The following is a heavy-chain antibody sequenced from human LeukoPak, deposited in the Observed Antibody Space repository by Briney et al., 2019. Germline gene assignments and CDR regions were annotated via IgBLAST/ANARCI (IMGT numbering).Heavy chain of an antibody. V-gene: IGHV3-21*01. CDR3: ARGGSDILTQHDY. J-gene: IGHJ4*02. Sequence: GGSLRLSCAASGFTFSSYSMNWVRQAPGKGLEWVSSISSSSRYIDYADSVKGRFTISRDNAKNSLYLQMDSLRAEDTAVYYCARGGSDILTQHDYWGQGTLVTVSS. CDR2: ISSSSRYI. D-gene: IGHD3-9*01. CDR1: GFTFSSYS.